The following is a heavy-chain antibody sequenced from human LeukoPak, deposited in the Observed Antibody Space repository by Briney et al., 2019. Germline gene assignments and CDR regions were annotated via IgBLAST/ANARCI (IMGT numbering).Heavy chain of an antibody. Sequence: GSLRLSCAASGFTFSSYSMNWVRQAPGKGLEWVSSISSSSSYIYYADSVKGRFTISRDNSKNTLYLQMNSLRAEDTAVYYCAKDSGGSGWYEGSDYWGQGTLVTVSS. CDR2: ISSSSSYI. J-gene: IGHJ4*02. CDR1: GFTFSSYS. D-gene: IGHD6-19*01. V-gene: IGHV3-21*01. CDR3: AKDSGGSGWYEGSDY.